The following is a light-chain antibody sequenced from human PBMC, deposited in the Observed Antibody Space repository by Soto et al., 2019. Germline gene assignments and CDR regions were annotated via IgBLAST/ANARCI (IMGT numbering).Light chain of an antibody. Sequence: LQMTQSPSTLSASVGDRVTITCRASQSISSWLAWYQQKPGKAPKLLIYDASSLESGVPSRFSGSGSGTEFTLTISSLQPDDFATYYCQQYNSYSPFGQGTKVDIK. J-gene: IGKJ1*01. CDR1: QSISSW. CDR2: DAS. CDR3: QQYNSYSP. V-gene: IGKV1-5*01.